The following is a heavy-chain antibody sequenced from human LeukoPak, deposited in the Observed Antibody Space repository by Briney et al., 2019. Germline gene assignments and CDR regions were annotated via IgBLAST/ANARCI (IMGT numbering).Heavy chain of an antibody. CDR2: INPNSGGT. V-gene: IGHV1-2*02. CDR1: GYTFTGYY. J-gene: IGHJ6*03. CDR3: ARVRYNWNDVGYMDV. D-gene: IGHD1-1*01. Sequence: GASVKVSCKASGYTFTGYYMHWVRQAPGRGLEWMGWINPNSGGTDYAQKFQGRVTMTRDTSISTAYMELSRLRSDDTAVYYCARVRYNWNDVGYMDVWGKGTTVTVSS.